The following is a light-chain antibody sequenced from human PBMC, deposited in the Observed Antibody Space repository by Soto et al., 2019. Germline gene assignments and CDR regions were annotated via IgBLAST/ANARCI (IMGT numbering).Light chain of an antibody. CDR1: QSVSNNY. J-gene: IGKJ1*01. CDR3: QQYGSSGT. V-gene: IGKV3-20*01. CDR2: GAS. Sequence: EIVLTQSPGTLSLSPGERATLSCRASQSVSNNYLAWYQQKPGQAPRLLIYGASNTATVITDRFSGSGSGTNFTITISRLATEDFAVYYCQQYGSSGTFGQGTKVEIK.